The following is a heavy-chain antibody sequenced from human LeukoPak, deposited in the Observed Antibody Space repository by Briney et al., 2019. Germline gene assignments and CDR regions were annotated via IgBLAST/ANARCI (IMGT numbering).Heavy chain of an antibody. V-gene: IGHV3-30*03. CDR2: ITYDGYYK. D-gene: IGHD3-10*01. CDR1: GFTFTSYG. Sequence: PGTSLRLSCAASGFTFTSYGMHWVRQSPGKGLEWVALITYDGYYKYYSGSVKDRFTISSDTSKNTLYLQMNSLRAEDTAVYYCARDLSPVVRASPMGYWGQGTLVTVSS. CDR3: ARDLSPVVRASPMGY. J-gene: IGHJ4*02.